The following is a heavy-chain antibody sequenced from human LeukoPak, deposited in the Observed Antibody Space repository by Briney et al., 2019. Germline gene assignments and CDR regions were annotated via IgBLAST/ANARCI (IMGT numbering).Heavy chain of an antibody. CDR1: GFTFSSFS. D-gene: IGHD5-18*01. Sequence: GGSLRLSXAASGFTFSSFSMNWVRQAPGKGLEWVSYISVGGSYIYYADSVKGRFTISRDNAKNSLYLQMNSLRAEDTAVYYCARDLEGYKFGYNWFDPWGQGTLVTVSS. CDR2: ISVGGSYI. J-gene: IGHJ5*02. V-gene: IGHV3-21*06. CDR3: ARDLEGYKFGYNWFDP.